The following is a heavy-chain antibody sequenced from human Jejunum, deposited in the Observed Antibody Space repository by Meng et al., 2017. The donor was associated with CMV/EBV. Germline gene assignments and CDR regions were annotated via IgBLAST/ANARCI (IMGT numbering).Heavy chain of an antibody. Sequence: VKLLQSGCELWQPGGSVKVSWQASGYIFTKYAMNWVRQAPGQGLAWMGWINSNTGNPYYAQDFTGRFVISLDTSVSTAYLQISGIKAEDTALYYCARGRGDCGSTACSTFDYWGQGSLVTVSS. V-gene: IGHV7-4-1*02. D-gene: IGHD2-2*01. CDR1: GYIFTKYA. CDR3: ARGRGDCGSTACSTFDY. J-gene: IGHJ4*02. CDR2: INSNTGNP.